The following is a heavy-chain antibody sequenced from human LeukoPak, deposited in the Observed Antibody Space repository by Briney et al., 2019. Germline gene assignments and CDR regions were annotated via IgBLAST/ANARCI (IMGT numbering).Heavy chain of an antibody. D-gene: IGHD6-19*01. CDR1: GFTFSSYA. CDR3: ARDLKQWLVNYYYGMDV. CDR2: ISYDGSNK. Sequence: GRSLRLSCAASGFTFSSYAMQWVRQAPGKGLEWVAVISYDGSNKYYADSVKGRFTISRDNSKNMLYLQMNSLRAEDTAVYYCARDLKQWLVNYYYGMDVWGQGTTVTVSS. J-gene: IGHJ6*02. V-gene: IGHV3-30-3*01.